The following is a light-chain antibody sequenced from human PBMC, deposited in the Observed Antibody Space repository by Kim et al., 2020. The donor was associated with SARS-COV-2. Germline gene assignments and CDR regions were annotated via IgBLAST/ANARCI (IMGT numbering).Light chain of an antibody. Sequence: ATGKTARITCGGNNIGSKSVHWYQRKPGQAPVLVIYYDSDRPSGIPERFSGSNSGNTATLTISRVEAGGEADYYCQVWDSSSDHPVFGGGTQLTVL. J-gene: IGLJ2*01. CDR1: NIGSKS. CDR2: YDS. CDR3: QVWDSSSDHPV. V-gene: IGLV3-21*04.